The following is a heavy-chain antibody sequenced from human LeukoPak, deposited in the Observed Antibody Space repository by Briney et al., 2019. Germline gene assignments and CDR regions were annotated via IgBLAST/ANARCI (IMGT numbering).Heavy chain of an antibody. CDR2: INHSGST. CDR3: ARGGGYSLVYYYCGMDV. CDR1: GGSFSGYY. Sequence: SETLSLTCAVYGGSFSGYYWSWIRQPPGKGLEWIGEINHSGSTNYNPSLKSRVTISVDTSKNQFSLKLSSVTAADTAVYYCARGGGYSLVYYYCGMDVWGQGTTVTVSS. J-gene: IGHJ6*02. V-gene: IGHV4-34*01. D-gene: IGHD5-18*01.